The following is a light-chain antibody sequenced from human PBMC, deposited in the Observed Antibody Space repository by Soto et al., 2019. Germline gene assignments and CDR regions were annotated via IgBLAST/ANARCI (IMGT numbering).Light chain of an antibody. J-gene: IGLJ1*01. CDR3: SSYTSTSRYV. CDR1: SSDVGKYDR. V-gene: IGLV2-18*02. Sequence: QSALTQPPSVSGSPGQSVTISCTGTSSDVGKYDRVSWYQQPPGTAPKLISYEVTNRPSGVPARFSGSKSGNTASLTISGLQAEDDAAYYCSSYTSTSRYVFGAGTKVTGL. CDR2: EVT.